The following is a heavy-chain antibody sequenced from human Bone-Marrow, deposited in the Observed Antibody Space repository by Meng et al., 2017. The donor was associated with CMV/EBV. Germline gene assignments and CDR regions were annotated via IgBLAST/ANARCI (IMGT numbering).Heavy chain of an antibody. D-gene: IGHD5-24*01. J-gene: IGHJ4*02. CDR1: GFTFSSYA. CDR3: AKDLRWLQSFYFDH. V-gene: IGHV3-23*01. CDR2: ISGDGGAT. Sequence: GGSLRLSCTASGFTFSSYAMRWVRQAPGKGLEWVSVISGDGGATDYADSVKGRFTVSRDNSKNTLYLQMNSLRAGDTALYYCAKDLRWLQSFYFDHWGQGTLVTFSS.